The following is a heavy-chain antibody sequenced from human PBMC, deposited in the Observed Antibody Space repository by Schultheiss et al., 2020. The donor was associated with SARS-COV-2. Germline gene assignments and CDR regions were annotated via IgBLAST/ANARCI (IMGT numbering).Heavy chain of an antibody. CDR2: IYYSGST. Sequence: SQTLSLTCTVSGGSISSGDYYWSWIRQHPGKGLEWIGYIYYSGSTNYNPSLKSRVTISVDTSKNQFSLKLSSVTAADTAVYYCAREVGYCSGGSCYLDYYYGMDVWGQGTTVTVSS. J-gene: IGHJ6*02. CDR3: AREVGYCSGGSCYLDYYYGMDV. V-gene: IGHV4-61*08. CDR1: GGSISSGDYY. D-gene: IGHD2-15*01.